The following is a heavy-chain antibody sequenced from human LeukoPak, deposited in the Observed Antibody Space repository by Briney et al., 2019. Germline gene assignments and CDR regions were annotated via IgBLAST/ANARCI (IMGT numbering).Heavy chain of an antibody. CDR3: AREVGGFRNYYYYYMDV. J-gene: IGHJ6*03. D-gene: IGHD1-26*01. V-gene: IGHV3-66*01. CDR1: GFTVSSNY. CDR2: IYTNGNT. Sequence: GGSLRLSCAASGFTVSSNYMSWVRQAPGKGLDWVSVIYTNGNTYYADSVKGRFTISRDSSRNMLYLQMNSLRADDTAVYYCAREVGGFRNYYYYYMDVWGKGTTVTVSS.